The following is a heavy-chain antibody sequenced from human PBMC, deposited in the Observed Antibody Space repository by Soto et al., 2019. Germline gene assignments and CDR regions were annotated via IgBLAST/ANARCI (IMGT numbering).Heavy chain of an antibody. J-gene: IGHJ4*02. CDR3: ARGPRASGWVDY. CDR1: GGSISSGDYY. CDR2: SYYSGST. Sequence: QVQLQESGPGLVKPSQTLSLTCTVSGGSISSGDYYWSWIRQPPGKGLEWIGYSYYSGSTYYNPSTKRLVTISENTSKNQFPKKLSAVTAEDTASYYCARGPRASGWVDYWGQGTLVTVSS. V-gene: IGHV4-30-4*01. D-gene: IGHD1-26*01.